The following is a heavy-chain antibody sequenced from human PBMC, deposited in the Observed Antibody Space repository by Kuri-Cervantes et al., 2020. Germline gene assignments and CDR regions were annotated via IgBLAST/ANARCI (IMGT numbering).Heavy chain of an antibody. V-gene: IGHV3-30*04. D-gene: IGHD2-2*01. CDR2: VSSDGSIR. Sequence: GESLKISCAASGFMFRRHAMHWVRQAPGKGLDWVAVVSSDGSIRYYGDSVKGRFTISRDSPKNTLYLQMNTLRADDTAVYYCARRALSSFYYYYMDVWGKGTTVTVSS. J-gene: IGHJ6*03. CDR1: GFMFRRHA. CDR3: ARRALSSFYYYYMDV.